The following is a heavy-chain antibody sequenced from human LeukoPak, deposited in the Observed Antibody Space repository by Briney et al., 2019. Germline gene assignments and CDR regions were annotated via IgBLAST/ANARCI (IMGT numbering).Heavy chain of an antibody. CDR1: GFTFSSYG. V-gene: IGHV3-30*18. D-gene: IGHD3-10*01. J-gene: IGHJ4*02. CDR2: ISYDGSNK. Sequence: PGGSLRLSCAASGFTFSSYGMHWVRQAPGKGLEWVAAISYDGSNKYYADSVKGRFTISRDNSKNTLYLQMNSLRAEDTAVYYCAKDVDPFGSGSYVEGFDYWGQGTLVTVSS. CDR3: AKDVDPFGSGSYVEGFDY.